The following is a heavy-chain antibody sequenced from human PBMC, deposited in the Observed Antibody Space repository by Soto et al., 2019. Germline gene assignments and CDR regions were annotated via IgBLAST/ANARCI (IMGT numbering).Heavy chain of an antibody. J-gene: IGHJ4*02. CDR2: INHSGST. D-gene: IGHD6-6*01. Sequence: QVQLQQWGAGLLKPSETLSLTCAVYCGSFSSYYWSWIRQPPGKGLEWIGEINHSGSTNYNPSLXSXVXXSVDTSNNQFSLKLSSVTAADTAVYYGARTSRFDCWGQGTLVTVSS. CDR1: CGSFSSYY. V-gene: IGHV4-34*01. CDR3: ARTSRFDC.